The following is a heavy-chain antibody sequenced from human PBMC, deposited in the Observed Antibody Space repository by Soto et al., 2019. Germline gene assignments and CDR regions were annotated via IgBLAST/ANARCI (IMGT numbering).Heavy chain of an antibody. J-gene: IGHJ4*01. Sequence: SETLSLTCAVCGGCFSGYYWSWIRQPPGKGLEWIGEINHSVSTNYNPSLKSRVTISVYTSKNQFSLKLSSVTAADTAVYYCARGKLCDYVWGSYRYQFDYGGHGSVVDV. D-gene: IGHD3-16*02. CDR2: INHSVST. CDR1: GGCFSGYY. V-gene: IGHV4-34*01. CDR3: ARGKLCDYVWGSYRYQFDY.